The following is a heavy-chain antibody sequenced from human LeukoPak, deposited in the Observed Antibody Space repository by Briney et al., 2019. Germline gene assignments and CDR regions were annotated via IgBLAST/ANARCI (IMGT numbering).Heavy chain of an antibody. J-gene: IGHJ4*02. CDR1: GGTFSSYA. D-gene: IGHD6-13*01. Sequence: SVKVSCKASGGTFSSYAISWVRQAPGQGLEWMGGIILIFGTANYAQKFQGRVTMTEDTSTDTAYMELSSLRSEDTAVYYCATDRGSSWSHYFDYWGQGTLVTVSS. CDR2: IILIFGTA. V-gene: IGHV1-69*06. CDR3: ATDRGSSWSHYFDY.